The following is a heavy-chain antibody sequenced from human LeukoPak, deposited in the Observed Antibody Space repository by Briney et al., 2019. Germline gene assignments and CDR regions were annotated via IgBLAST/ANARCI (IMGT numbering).Heavy chain of an antibody. Sequence: GESLKISCKGSGYSFTSYWIGWVRQMPGKGLEWMGIIYPGDSDTRYSPSFQGQVTISADKSISTAYQQWSSLKASDTAMYYCARHRPGQWLSYYFDYWGQGTLVTVSS. V-gene: IGHV5-51*01. CDR2: IYPGDSDT. CDR3: ARHRPGQWLSYYFDY. CDR1: GYSFTSYW. J-gene: IGHJ4*02. D-gene: IGHD6-19*01.